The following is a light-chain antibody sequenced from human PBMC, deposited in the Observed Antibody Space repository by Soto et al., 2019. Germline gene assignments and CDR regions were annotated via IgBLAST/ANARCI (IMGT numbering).Light chain of an antibody. CDR2: AAS. V-gene: IGKV1-8*01. CDR3: QQYYSYPIT. J-gene: IGKJ5*01. CDR1: QGISSY. Sequence: AIRMTQSPSSFSASTGDRVTITCRASQGISSYLAWYQQKPGKAPKLLIYAASTFQSGVPSRFSGSGSGTDVTLTISSLQSEDFATYYCQQYYSYPITFGQGTRLEIK.